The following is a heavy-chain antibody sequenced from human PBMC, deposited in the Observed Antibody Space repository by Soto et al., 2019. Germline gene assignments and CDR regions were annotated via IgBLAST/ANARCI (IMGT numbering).Heavy chain of an antibody. CDR1: GFTFTNYW. Sequence: GGSLRLSCAASGFTFTNYWMSWFRQAPGKGLEWVANIKPDGSEKFYVDSLEGRFTMSRDNAKNSLYLQMNGLRADDTAVYYCARGDYYDTSGPFSDAFDIWGQGT. D-gene: IGHD3-22*01. CDR3: ARGDYYDTSGPFSDAFDI. J-gene: IGHJ3*02. CDR2: IKPDGSEK. V-gene: IGHV3-7*04.